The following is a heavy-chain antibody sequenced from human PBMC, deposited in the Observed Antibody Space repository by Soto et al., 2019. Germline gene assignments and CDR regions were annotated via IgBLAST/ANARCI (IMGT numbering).Heavy chain of an antibody. D-gene: IGHD3-22*01. Sequence: SETLSLTCTVSGGSISSGGYCWSWIRQHPGKGLEWIGYIYYSGSTYYNPSLKSRVTISVDTSKNQFSLKLSSVTAADTAVYYCARAPVYNYYDSSGYSPTESFDYWGQGTLVTVSS. CDR3: ARAPVYNYYDSSGYSPTESFDY. J-gene: IGHJ4*02. V-gene: IGHV4-31*03. CDR1: GGSISSGGYC. CDR2: IYYSGST.